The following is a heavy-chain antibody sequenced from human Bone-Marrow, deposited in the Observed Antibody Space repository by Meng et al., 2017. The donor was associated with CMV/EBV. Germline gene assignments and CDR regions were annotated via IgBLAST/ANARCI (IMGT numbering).Heavy chain of an antibody. D-gene: IGHD3-3*01. CDR2: IYSGGSST. CDR3: AKDREYYDYNYGMDV. CDR1: GFTFSSYA. J-gene: IGHJ6*02. Sequence: LSLTCAASGFTFSSYAMSWVRQAPGKGLEWVSVIYSGGSSTYYADSVKGRFTISRDNSKNTLYLQMNSLRVEDTAVYYCAKDREYYDYNYGMDVWGQGTTVTVSS. V-gene: IGHV3-23*03.